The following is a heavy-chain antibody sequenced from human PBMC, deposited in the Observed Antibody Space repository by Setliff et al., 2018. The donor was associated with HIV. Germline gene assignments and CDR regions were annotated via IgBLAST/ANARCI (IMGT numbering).Heavy chain of an antibody. CDR2: IYHSGST. Sequence: KPSETLSLTCAVSGYAINNNFFWGWVRQPPGKGLEWIGSIYHSGSTYYNPSLKSRVTISVDTSKNQFSLRLSSVTAADTAVYYCASLNYYDSSGYYPHWGQGTLVTVSS. CDR3: ASLNYYDSSGYYPH. D-gene: IGHD3-22*01. CDR1: GYAINNNFF. J-gene: IGHJ4*02. V-gene: IGHV4-38-2*01.